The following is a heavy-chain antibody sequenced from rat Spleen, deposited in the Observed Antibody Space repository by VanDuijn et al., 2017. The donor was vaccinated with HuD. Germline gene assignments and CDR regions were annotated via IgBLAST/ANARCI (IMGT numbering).Heavy chain of an antibody. CDR1: GYTITSAY. D-gene: IGHD1-11*01. CDR2: IRYSGST. V-gene: IGHV3-4*01. Sequence: EIQLQESGPGLVKPSQSFSLTCSVTGYTITSAYDWSWIRKSPGNEMEWMGYIRYSGSTDYNSSLKSRISITRDTSKNQFFLQLNSVTTEDTATYYFARFVNDGGYSGDYWGQGVMVTVSS. J-gene: IGHJ2*01. CDR3: ARFVNDGGYSGDY.